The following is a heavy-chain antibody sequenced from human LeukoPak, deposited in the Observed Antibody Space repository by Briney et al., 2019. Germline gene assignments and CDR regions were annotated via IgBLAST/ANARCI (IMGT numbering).Heavy chain of an antibody. D-gene: IGHD6-13*01. CDR1: GYTFTSYD. V-gene: IGHV1-8*02. J-gene: IGHJ6*03. CDR2: MNPNSGNT. Sequence: ASVKVSCKASGYTFTSYDINWVRQATGQGLEWMGWMNPNSGNTGYAQKFQGRVTMTRNTSISTAYMELSSLRSEDTAVYYCARGLGPGGSSWYHYYYYYMDVWGKGTTVTISS. CDR3: ARGLGPGGSSWYHYYYYYMDV.